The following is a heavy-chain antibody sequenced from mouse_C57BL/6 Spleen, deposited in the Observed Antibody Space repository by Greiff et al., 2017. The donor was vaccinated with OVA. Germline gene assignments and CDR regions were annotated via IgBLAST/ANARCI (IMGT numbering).Heavy chain of an antibody. CDR1: GYTFTSYW. CDR2: IYPGSGST. V-gene: IGHV1-55*01. J-gene: IGHJ1*03. Sequence: QVQLQQPGAELVKPGASVKMSCKASGYTFTSYWITWVKQRPGQGLEWIGDIYPGSGSTNYNEKFKSKATLTVDTSSSTAYMQLSSLTSEDSAVYYCARGCSNYVYFDDWGKGTTVTVSS. D-gene: IGHD2-5*01. CDR3: ARGCSNYVYFDD.